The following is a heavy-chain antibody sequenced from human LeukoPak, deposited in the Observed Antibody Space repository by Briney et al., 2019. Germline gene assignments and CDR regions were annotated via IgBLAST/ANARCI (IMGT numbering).Heavy chain of an antibody. V-gene: IGHV4-39*01. Sequence: NPSEALSLTCTVSGGSISSSSYYWGWIRQPPGKGLEWIGSIYYSGSTYYNPSLKSRVTISVDTSKNQFSLKVSSVTAADTAVYYCARSMGLRPRFDYWGQGILVTVSS. D-gene: IGHD5-24*01. CDR3: ARSMGLRPRFDY. CDR1: GGSISSSSYY. J-gene: IGHJ4*02. CDR2: IYYSGST.